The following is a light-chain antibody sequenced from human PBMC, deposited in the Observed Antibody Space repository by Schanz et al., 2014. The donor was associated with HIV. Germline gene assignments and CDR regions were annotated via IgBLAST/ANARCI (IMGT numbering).Light chain of an antibody. Sequence: EVVLTQSPATLSLSPGERATLSCRASQSVSSNLAWYQQKPGQAPRLLMYGASTRATGIPARFSGSGSGTDFTLTISRLEPEDFAVYYCQHYGSSFGPGTKVDIK. J-gene: IGKJ3*01. V-gene: IGKV3-20*01. CDR3: QHYGSS. CDR1: QSVSSN. CDR2: GAS.